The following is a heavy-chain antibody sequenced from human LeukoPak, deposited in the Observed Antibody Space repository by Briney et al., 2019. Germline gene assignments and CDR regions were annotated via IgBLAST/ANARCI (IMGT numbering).Heavy chain of an antibody. J-gene: IGHJ6*03. CDR3: AREGDGYNYGADYYYMDV. CDR1: GGTFSSYA. V-gene: IGHV1-69*05. D-gene: IGHD5-24*01. Sequence: SVKVSCKASGGTFSSYAISWVRQAPGQGLEWMGGIIPIFGTANYAQKFQGRVTITTDESTSTAYMELSSLRSEDTAVYYCAREGDGYNYGADYYYMDVWGKGTTVTVSS. CDR2: IIPIFGTA.